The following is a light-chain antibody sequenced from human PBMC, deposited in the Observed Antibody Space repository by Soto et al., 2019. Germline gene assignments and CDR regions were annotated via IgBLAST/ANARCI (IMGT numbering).Light chain of an antibody. CDR1: RDISNY. CDR3: QQYLSLPPLT. V-gene: IGKV1-33*01. Sequence: DIQMTQSPSSLSATIGDRVTISCQASRDISNYINWYQQKPGRAPKLLIYDVSNLETGVPSRFSGSGSWTDFTFTISSLQPEDIATYYCQQYLSLPPLTFGGGTRVEIK. J-gene: IGKJ4*01. CDR2: DVS.